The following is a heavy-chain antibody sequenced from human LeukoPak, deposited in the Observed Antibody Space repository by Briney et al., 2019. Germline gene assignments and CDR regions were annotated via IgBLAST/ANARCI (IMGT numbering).Heavy chain of an antibody. CDR2: ISSSSSYI. D-gene: IGHD6-19*01. J-gene: IGHJ5*02. CDR3: ARMGPWESWLGPS. CDR1: GFTFSSYS. Sequence: GGSLRLSCAASGFTFSSYSMNWVRQAPGKGLEWVSSISSSSSYIYYADSVKGRFTISRDNAKNSLYLQMNSLRAEDAAVYYCARMGPWESWLGPSWGQGTLVTVSS. V-gene: IGHV3-21*01.